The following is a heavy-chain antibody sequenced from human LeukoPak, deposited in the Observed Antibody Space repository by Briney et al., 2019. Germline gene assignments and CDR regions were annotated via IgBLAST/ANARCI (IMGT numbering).Heavy chain of an antibody. J-gene: IGHJ4*02. CDR2: ISGSGGST. Sequence: GGSLRLSCAASGFTFSSYAMSWVRQAPGKGLDRVSAISGSGGSTYYADSVKGRFTISRDNSKNTLYLQMNSLRAEDTAVYYCASTGGHSSGYYYPGYWGQGTLVTVSS. CDR3: ASTGGHSSGYYYPGY. D-gene: IGHD3-22*01. V-gene: IGHV3-23*01. CDR1: GFTFSSYA.